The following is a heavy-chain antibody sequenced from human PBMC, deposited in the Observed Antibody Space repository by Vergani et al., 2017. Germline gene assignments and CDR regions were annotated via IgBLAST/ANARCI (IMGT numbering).Heavy chain of an antibody. CDR3: ARDYPIAAAGSLSDAFDI. D-gene: IGHD6-13*01. J-gene: IGHJ3*02. CDR1: GGSISSGGYY. CDR2: IYYSGST. Sequence: QVQLQESGPGLVKPSQTLSLTCTVSGGSISSGGYYWSWIRQPPGKGLEWIGYIYYSGSTNYNPSLKSRGTISVDTSKNQFSLKLSSVTAADTAVYYCARDYPIAAAGSLSDAFDIWGQGTMVTVSS. V-gene: IGHV4-61*08.